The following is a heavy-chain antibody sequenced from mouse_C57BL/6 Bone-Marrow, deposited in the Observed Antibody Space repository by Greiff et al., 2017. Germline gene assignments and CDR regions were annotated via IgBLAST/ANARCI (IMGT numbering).Heavy chain of an antibody. CDR1: GFTFSSYA. CDR2: ISSGGDYI. D-gene: IGHD4-1*01. V-gene: IGHV5-9-1*02. Sequence: DVHLVASGEGLVKPGGSLKLSCAASGFTFSSYAMSWVRQTPEKRLAWVAYISSGGDYIYYADTVKGRFTISRDNARNTLYLQMSSLKSEDTSMYYCTPNLFAYWGQGTLVTVSA. CDR3: TPNLFAY. J-gene: IGHJ3*01.